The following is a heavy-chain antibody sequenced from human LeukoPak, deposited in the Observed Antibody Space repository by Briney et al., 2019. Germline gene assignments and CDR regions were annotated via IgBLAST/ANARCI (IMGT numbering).Heavy chain of an antibody. V-gene: IGHV4-4*07. D-gene: IGHD3-10*01. CDR1: GGSFSTFY. J-gene: IGHJ4*02. Sequence: SETLSLTCTVSGGSFSTFYWSWIRQPAGKGLEWIGRIYTSGNTNYNPSLKSRVTMSVDTSKKQFSLKLSSVTAADTAVYYCARENVADGEDHWGQGTLVTDSS. CDR2: IYTSGNT. CDR3: ARENVADGEDH.